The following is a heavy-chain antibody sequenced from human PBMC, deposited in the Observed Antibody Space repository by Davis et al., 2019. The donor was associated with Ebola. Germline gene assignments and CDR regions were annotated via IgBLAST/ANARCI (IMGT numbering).Heavy chain of an antibody. V-gene: IGHV1-18*01. CDR2: ISAYNGNT. J-gene: IGHJ4*02. Sequence: ASVKVSCKASGYSFTHYSFSWVRQAPGQGLEWMGWISAYNGNTNYAQKLQGRVTMTRDTSISTAYMELSRLKSDDTAVYYCARLSGIWGSYRYTGLDFDYWGQGTLVTVSS. CDR1: GYSFTHYS. D-gene: IGHD3-16*02. CDR3: ARLSGIWGSYRYTGLDFDY.